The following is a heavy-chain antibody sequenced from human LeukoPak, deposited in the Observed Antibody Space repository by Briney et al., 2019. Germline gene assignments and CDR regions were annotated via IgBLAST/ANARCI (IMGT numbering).Heavy chain of an antibody. V-gene: IGHV4-4*02. CDR2: IAHDGTA. CDR3: AGHTWYSSSSRWYFGP. J-gene: IGHJ5*02. CDR1: GGSIGITNY. D-gene: IGHD6-19*01. Sequence: PSETLSLTCGVSGGSIGITNYWSWVRQAPGKGLEWIGEIAHDGTANYNPSLRSRVAMSFDRANNQFSLKVTSVTAADTAVYFCAGHTWYSSSSRWYFGPWGQGLLVTVSS.